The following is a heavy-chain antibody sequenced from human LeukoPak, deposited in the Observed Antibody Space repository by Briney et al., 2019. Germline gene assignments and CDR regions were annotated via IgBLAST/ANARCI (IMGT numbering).Heavy chain of an antibody. CDR3: AKDREYSGYDYGEFDY. Sequence: GGSLRLSCAASGFTFSSYGMHWVRQAPGKGLEWVAFTRYDGSNKYYADSVKGRFTISRDNSKNTLYLQMNSLRAEDTAVYYCAKDREYSGYDYGEFDYWGQGTLVTVSS. J-gene: IGHJ4*02. CDR1: GFTFSSYG. V-gene: IGHV3-30*02. D-gene: IGHD5-12*01. CDR2: TRYDGSNK.